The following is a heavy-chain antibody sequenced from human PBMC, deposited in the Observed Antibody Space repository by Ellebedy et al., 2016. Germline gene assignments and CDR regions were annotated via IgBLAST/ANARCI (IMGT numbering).Heavy chain of an antibody. CDR1: GFTFSSYW. CDR2: IKEDGSEK. D-gene: IGHD3/OR15-3a*01. V-gene: IGHV3-7*01. Sequence: GGSLRLXCGASGFTFSSYWMSWVRQAPGKGLEWVANIKEDGSEKYYVDSVKGRLTISRDNAKNSLFLQMNSLGAEDTAVYYCAKIFGPVDYMDVWGRGTTVTVSS. CDR3: AKIFGPVDYMDV. J-gene: IGHJ6*03.